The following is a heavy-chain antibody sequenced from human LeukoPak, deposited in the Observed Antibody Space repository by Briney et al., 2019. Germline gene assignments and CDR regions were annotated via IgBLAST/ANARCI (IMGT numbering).Heavy chain of an antibody. CDR1: GGSFSDDY. J-gene: IGHJ6*03. D-gene: IGHD3-16*02. Sequence: PSETLSLTCAVYGGSFSDDYWSWIRQSPGKGLEWIGEINQSGSTNYNPSLKSRVTISIDTSKNQFSLKLNSVTAADTAVYYCARPQSYLGYSYMDVWGKGTSVTVSS. CDR2: INQSGST. V-gene: IGHV4-34*01. CDR3: ARPQSYLGYSYMDV.